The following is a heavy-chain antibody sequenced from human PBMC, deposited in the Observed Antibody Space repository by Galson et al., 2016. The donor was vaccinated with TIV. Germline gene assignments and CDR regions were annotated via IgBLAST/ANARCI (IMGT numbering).Heavy chain of an antibody. CDR2: ISENSGST. J-gene: IGHJ6*02. D-gene: IGHD5-24*01. Sequence: SLRLSCAASGFTFSSYAMNWVRQAPGKGLEWVSSISENSGSTDYADSVKGRFTISRDNSKNTLYLQMDSLRAEDTAAYYCAKQFVDVWGQGTTVTVSS. V-gene: IGHV3-23*01. CDR1: GFTFSSYA. CDR3: AKQFVDV.